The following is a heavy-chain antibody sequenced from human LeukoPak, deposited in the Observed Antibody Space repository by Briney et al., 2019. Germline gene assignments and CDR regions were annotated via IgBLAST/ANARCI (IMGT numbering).Heavy chain of an antibody. J-gene: IGHJ4*02. Sequence: GGSLRLSCAASGFTFSRYWMHWARQAPGKGLVWVSRVNSDGSSTSYADSVKGRFTISRDNAKNTLSLQMNSLRAEDTAVYYCARSTDYYESSGYNDYWGQGTLVTVSS. CDR1: GFTFSRYW. V-gene: IGHV3-74*01. D-gene: IGHD3-22*01. CDR2: VNSDGSST. CDR3: ARSTDYYESSGYNDY.